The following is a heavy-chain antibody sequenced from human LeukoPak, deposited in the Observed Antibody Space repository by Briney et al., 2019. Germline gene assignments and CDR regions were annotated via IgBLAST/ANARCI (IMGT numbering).Heavy chain of an antibody. CDR3: ARASYYDSSGYSYFDY. J-gene: IGHJ4*02. Sequence: SETLSLTCTVSGGSISSSSYYWGWIRQPPGKGLEWIGSIYYSGSTYYNPSLKSRVTISVDTSKNQFSLKLSSVTAADTAVYYCARASYYDSSGYSYFDYWGQGTLVTVSS. D-gene: IGHD3-22*01. CDR1: GGSISSSSYY. V-gene: IGHV4-39*07. CDR2: IYYSGST.